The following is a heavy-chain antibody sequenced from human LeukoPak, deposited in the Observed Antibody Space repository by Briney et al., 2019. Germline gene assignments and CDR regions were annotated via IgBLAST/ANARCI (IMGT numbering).Heavy chain of an antibody. J-gene: IGHJ4*02. V-gene: IGHV3-33*06. D-gene: IGHD5-18*01. Sequence: GGSLRLSCAASGFTFSSYGMHWVRQAPGKGLEWVAVIWYDGSNKYYADSVKGRFTISRDNSKNTLYLQMNSLRAEDTAVYYCAKASVDTAIEIDYWGQGTLVTVSS. CDR1: GFTFSSYG. CDR3: AKASVDTAIEIDY. CDR2: IWYDGSNK.